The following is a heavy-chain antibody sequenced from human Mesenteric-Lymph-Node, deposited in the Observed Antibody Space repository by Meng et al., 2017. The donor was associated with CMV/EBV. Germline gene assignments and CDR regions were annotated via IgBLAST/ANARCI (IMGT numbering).Heavy chain of an antibody. CDR2: ISFNSHYI. V-gene: IGHV3-21*01. J-gene: IGHJ4*02. D-gene: IGHD4-17*01. Sequence: GSLRLSCAASGFTFDTCNMNWVRQATGKGLEWVSAISFNSHYIYYTDSRRGRFTITRNNAKNTLFLQMNNLRADDTAVYYCARDTTYGDPNPFDAWGQGTLVTVSS. CDR3: ARDTTYGDPNPFDA. CDR1: GFTFDTCN.